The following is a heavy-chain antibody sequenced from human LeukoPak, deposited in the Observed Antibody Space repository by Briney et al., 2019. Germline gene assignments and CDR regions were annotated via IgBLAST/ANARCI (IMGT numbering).Heavy chain of an antibody. V-gene: IGHV3-7*01. Sequence: GGSLRLSCAASGFTFNSYWMRWVRQAPGKGLEWVASIKQDGSEKYYVDSVKGRFTISRDNAENSLYLQMNSLRAEDTSVYYCARAAEPSGSYLACYYYYMDVWGKGTTVTVSS. CDR1: GFTFNSYW. J-gene: IGHJ6*03. D-gene: IGHD1-26*01. CDR3: ARAAEPSGSYLACYYYYMDV. CDR2: IKQDGSEK.